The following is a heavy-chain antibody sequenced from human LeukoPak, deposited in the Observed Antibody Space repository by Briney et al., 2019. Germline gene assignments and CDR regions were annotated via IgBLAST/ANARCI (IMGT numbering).Heavy chain of an antibody. Sequence: GASVKVSCKASGGTFSSYAISWVRQAPGQGLEWMGRIIPILGIANYAQKFQGRVTITADKSMSTAYMELSSLRSEDTAVYYCARGSSGWYDYWGQGTLVTVSS. CDR2: IIPILGIA. D-gene: IGHD6-19*01. CDR1: GGTFSSYA. V-gene: IGHV1-69*04. J-gene: IGHJ4*02. CDR3: ARGSSGWYDY.